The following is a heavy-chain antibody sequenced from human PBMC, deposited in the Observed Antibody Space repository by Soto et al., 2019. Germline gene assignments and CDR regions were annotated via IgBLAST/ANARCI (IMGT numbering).Heavy chain of an antibody. CDR1: GGSISSSSYY. CDR2: VYYTGST. V-gene: IGHV4-39*01. CDR3: ARPKNRYSSGWYFDY. D-gene: IGHD6-19*01. Sequence: QLQLQESGPGLVKPSETLSLTCTVSGGSISSSSYYWGWIRQPPGKGLEWIGNVYYTGSTYYNPSLKSRLTISVDTSKNQFSLNLSSVTATDTAVYYCARPKNRYSSGWYFDYWGQGTLVTVSS. J-gene: IGHJ4*02.